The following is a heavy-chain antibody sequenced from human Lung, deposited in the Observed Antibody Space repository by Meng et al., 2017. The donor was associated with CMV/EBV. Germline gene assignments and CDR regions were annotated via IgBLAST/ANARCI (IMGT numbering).Heavy chain of an antibody. CDR2: IRPNNGGT. J-gene: IGHJ4*02. Sequence: ASVXVSCKASGYSLSIYVVSWVRQAPGHGLEWMGWIRPNNGGTNYAHNLKGRVTMTTDTSTNTAFMELRSLRSDDAAVYYCTTGGGQSHCDYWGQGTLVTVSS. D-gene: IGHD3-10*01. CDR1: GYSLSIYV. CDR3: TTGGGQSHCDY. V-gene: IGHV1-18*01.